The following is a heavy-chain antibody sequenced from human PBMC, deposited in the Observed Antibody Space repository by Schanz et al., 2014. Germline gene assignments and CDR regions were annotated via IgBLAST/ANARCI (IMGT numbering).Heavy chain of an antibody. V-gene: IGHV3-33*08. J-gene: IGHJ4*02. D-gene: IGHD3-10*01. Sequence: VQLLESGGGLVQPGGSLRLSCAASGFKFTDYAMTWVRQTPKGLEWVAIIWYDGSNKYYADSVKGRFTISRDNSKDTLYLQMSGLTPEDTAVYYCARGPIPIQGVPMDFWGQGTLVTVSS. CDR3: ARGPIPIQGVPMDF. CDR2: IWYDGSNK. CDR1: GFKFTDYA.